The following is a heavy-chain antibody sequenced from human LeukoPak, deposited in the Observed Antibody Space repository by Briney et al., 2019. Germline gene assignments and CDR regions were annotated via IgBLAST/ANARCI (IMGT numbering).Heavy chain of an antibody. CDR1: GFTVSSNY. V-gene: IGHV3-53*01. D-gene: IGHD1/OR15-1a*01. J-gene: IGHJ6*02. CDR2: IYSGGDT. CDR3: ARDKRGTATGIYHFYGMDV. Sequence: VGSLRLSCTPSGFTVSSNYMNWVRQAPGRGLEWVSVIYSGGDTNYADSVKGRFTISRDNSKNTLYLHMNSLRAEDTAIYYCARDKRGTATGIYHFYGMDVWGQGTTVTVSS.